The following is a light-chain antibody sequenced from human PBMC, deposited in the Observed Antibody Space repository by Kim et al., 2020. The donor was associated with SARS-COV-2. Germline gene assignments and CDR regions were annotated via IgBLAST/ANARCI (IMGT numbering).Light chain of an antibody. V-gene: IGLV3-9*01. Sequence: SYELTQPLSVSVALGQTARITCGGNNIGSKNVHWYQQKPGQAPVLVIYRDSNRPSGIPERFSGSNSGNTATLTISRAQAGAEADYYCQVWDSSTVFGTGT. CDR3: QVWDSSTV. CDR2: RDS. J-gene: IGLJ1*01. CDR1: NIGSKN.